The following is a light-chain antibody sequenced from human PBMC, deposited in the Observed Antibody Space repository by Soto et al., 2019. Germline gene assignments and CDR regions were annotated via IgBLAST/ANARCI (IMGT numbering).Light chain of an antibody. CDR2: WAS. J-gene: IGKJ1*01. Sequence: DIVMTQSPDSLTLSLGERSTINCKSSQSVLSRFRNKNYLGWFQQKPGQTPRLLIYWASTRESGVSDRFSGSGSGTDFTLTIDSLPAEDVSVYYCQQYYTTPTWTFGQGTKVE. V-gene: IGKV4-1*01. CDR3: QQYYTTPTWT. CDR1: QSVLSRFRNKNY.